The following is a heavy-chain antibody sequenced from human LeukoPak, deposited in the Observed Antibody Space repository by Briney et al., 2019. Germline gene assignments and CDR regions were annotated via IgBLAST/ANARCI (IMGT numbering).Heavy chain of an antibody. Sequence: PGRSLRLSCAASGFTFSNYGMHWVRQAPGKGLEWVAVISYDGSNTFYADSVKGRFTISGDNSKNTLYLQVNSLRAEDTAVYYCAKDPHSSGWYFTAFDYWGQGTLVTVSS. D-gene: IGHD6-19*01. CDR3: AKDPHSSGWYFTAFDY. J-gene: IGHJ4*02. CDR2: ISYDGSNT. V-gene: IGHV3-30*18. CDR1: GFTFSNYG.